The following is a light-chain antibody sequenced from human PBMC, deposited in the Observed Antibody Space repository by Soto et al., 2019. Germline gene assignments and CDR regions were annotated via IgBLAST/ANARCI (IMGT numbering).Light chain of an antibody. Sequence: QSALTQPPSASGSPGQSVTIFCTGTSTDVGAYNFVSWYQQHPGKAPKLMIYAVSKRPSGVPDRFSGSKSGNTASLTVSGLQADDEADYYCSSYVGNNNLVFGGGTKLTVL. CDR1: STDVGAYNF. CDR3: SSYVGNNNLV. CDR2: AVS. J-gene: IGLJ2*01. V-gene: IGLV2-8*01.